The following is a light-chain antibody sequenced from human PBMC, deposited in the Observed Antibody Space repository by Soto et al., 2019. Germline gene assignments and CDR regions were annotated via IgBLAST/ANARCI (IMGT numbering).Light chain of an antibody. V-gene: IGKV3-20*01. CDR2: GAS. Sequence: EIVLTQSPATLSLSPGEGATLSCRASQSGFSSYLAWFQQRPGQAPRLLIYGASTRATCIPDRFSGSGSGTVFTLTISRLEPEDFAVYYCHQYGSSPWTLGQGTKVEIK. CDR1: QSGFSSY. J-gene: IGKJ1*01. CDR3: HQYGSSPWT.